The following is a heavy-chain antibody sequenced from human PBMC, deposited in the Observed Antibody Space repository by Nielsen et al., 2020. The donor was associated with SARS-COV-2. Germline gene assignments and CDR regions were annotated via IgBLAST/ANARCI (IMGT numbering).Heavy chain of an antibody. CDR2: FDPEDGET. CDR3: ATLYSSGWYWFDP. D-gene: IGHD6-19*01. Sequence: ASVKVSCKVSGYTLTELSMHWVRQAPGKGLEWMGGFDPEDGETIYAQKFQGRVTMTEDTSTDTAYMELSSLRSDDTAVYYCATLYSSGWYWFDPWGQGTLVTVSS. CDR1: GYTLTELS. J-gene: IGHJ5*02. V-gene: IGHV1-24*01.